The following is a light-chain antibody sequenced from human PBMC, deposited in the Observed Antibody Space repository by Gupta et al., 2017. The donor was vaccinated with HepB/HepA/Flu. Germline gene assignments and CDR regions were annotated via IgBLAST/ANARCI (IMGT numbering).Light chain of an antibody. CDR2: KIS. CDR3: LQSPNFPLT. J-gene: IGKJ1*01. Sequence: VMTESLLSLSVTLRQPASISCRSSQSLVHSHGNTYLNWLQQRPGQPPRLLIYKISNRFSGVPDRFSGSGAGTDFTLTISRLEAEDVGVYYCLQSPNFPLTFGQGTKVEIK. V-gene: IGKV2-24*01. CDR1: QSLVHSHGNTY.